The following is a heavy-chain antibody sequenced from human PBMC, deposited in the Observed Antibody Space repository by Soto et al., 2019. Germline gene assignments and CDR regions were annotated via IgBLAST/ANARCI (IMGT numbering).Heavy chain of an antibody. CDR1: GFALTTSGVG. J-gene: IGHJ4*02. Sequence: QITLKESGPTLVKPTQPLTLTCTFSGFALTTSGVGVGWIRQPPGKALEWLALIYWDDDKRYSPSLKSRLTITKDTSKNQVVLTVTNMDPVDTATYYCAHRLTRYTWNYGLFDDWGQGTLVTVSS. V-gene: IGHV2-5*02. CDR2: IYWDDDK. D-gene: IGHD1-7*01. CDR3: AHRLTRYTWNYGLFDD.